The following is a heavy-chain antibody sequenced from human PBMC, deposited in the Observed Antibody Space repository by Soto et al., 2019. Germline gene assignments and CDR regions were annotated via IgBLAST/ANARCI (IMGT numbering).Heavy chain of an antibody. V-gene: IGHV1-3*01. CDR2: INAGNGGT. D-gene: IGHD5-18*01. Sequence: GASVKFSCKASGYTFTSYAMHWVRQAPGQRLEWMGWINAGNGGTKFSQKFQGRVTITRDTSASTSYMELSSLRSEDTAVYYCARDRGYSYSYGMDVWGQGTTVTVSS. J-gene: IGHJ6*02. CDR3: ARDRGYSYSYGMDV. CDR1: GYTFTSYA.